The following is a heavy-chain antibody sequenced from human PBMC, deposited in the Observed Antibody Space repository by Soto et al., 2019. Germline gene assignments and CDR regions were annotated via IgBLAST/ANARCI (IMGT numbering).Heavy chain of an antibody. CDR2: ISGSGGST. J-gene: IGHJ4*02. CDR3: AKDSRVGATTPAYFDY. V-gene: IGHV3-23*01. D-gene: IGHD1-26*01. CDR1: GFTFSSYA. Sequence: PVGSLRLSCAASGFTFSSYAMSWVRQAPGKGLEWVSGISGSGGSTYYADSVKGRFTISRDNSKNTLYLQMNSLRAEDTAVYHCAKDSRVGATTPAYFDYWGQGTLVTVSS.